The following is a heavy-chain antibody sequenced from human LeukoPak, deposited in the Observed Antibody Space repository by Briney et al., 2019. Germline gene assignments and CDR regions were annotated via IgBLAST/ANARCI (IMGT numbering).Heavy chain of an antibody. V-gene: IGHV3-21*01. CDR2: VSSSSSYI. J-gene: IGHJ4*02. D-gene: IGHD1-20*01. CDR1: GFSFSTYN. CDR3: VRDRGGGNWLDY. Sequence: GGSLRLSCATSGFSFSTYNMNWVRQAPGKGLEWVSSVSSSSSYIYYSDSVKGRFTISRDNAKNSLFLQMNSLRAEDTAVYFCVRDRGGGNWLDYWGQGTLVTVSS.